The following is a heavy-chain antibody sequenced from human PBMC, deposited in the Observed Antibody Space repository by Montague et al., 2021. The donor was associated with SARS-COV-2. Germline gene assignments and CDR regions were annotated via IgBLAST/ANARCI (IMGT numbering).Heavy chain of an antibody. CDR1: GGSISDGGYS. CDR2: INHSGST. Sequence: TLSLTCTVSGGSISDGGYSWTWIRQLPGKGLEWIGQINHSGSTNYNPSLKSRVTISVDTAKNQFSLKLTSVNVADTAAYYCTRGAPGYWDQGTLVTVSS. J-gene: IGHJ4*02. V-gene: IGHV4-31*03. CDR3: TRGAPGY.